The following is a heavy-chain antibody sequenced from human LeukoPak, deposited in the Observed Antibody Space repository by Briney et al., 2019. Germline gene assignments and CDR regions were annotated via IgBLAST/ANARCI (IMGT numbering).Heavy chain of an antibody. CDR3: AKAGSIKFDY. CDR2: VHYSGGT. V-gene: IGHV4-59*11. Sequence: SETLSLTCTVSGATISGHYWSWIRQPPGKGLEWIAYVHYSGGTKYNPSLKSRVTISADTSKNQFSLKVSSVTAADTAVYYCAKAGSIKFDYWGQGTLVTVSS. D-gene: IGHD1-26*01. CDR1: GATISGHY. J-gene: IGHJ4*02.